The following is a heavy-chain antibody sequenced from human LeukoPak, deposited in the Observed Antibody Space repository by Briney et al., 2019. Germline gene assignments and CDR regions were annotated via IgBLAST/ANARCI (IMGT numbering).Heavy chain of an antibody. CDR2: IYTSGST. Sequence: SETLSLTCTVSGGSISSGSYYWSWIRQPAGKGLEWIGRIYTSGSTNYNPSLKSRVTISVDTSKNQFSLKLSSVTAADTAVYYCAAGLYSTHGSADYWGQGTLVTVSS. CDR1: GGSISSGSYY. V-gene: IGHV4-61*02. CDR3: AAGLYSTHGSADY. D-gene: IGHD3-3*01. J-gene: IGHJ4*02.